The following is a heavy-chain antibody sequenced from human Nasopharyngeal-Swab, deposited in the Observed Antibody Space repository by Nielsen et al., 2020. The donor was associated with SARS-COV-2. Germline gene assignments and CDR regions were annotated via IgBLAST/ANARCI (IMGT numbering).Heavy chain of an antibody. J-gene: IGHJ4*02. V-gene: IGHV1-3*01. CDR2: INAGNGNT. CDR3: ARVYYDSSGYYQY. Sequence: WVRQAPGQRLEWMGWINAGNGNTKYSQKFQGRVTITRDTSASTAYMELSSLRSEDTAVYYCARVYYDSSGYYQYWGQGTLVTASS. D-gene: IGHD3-22*01.